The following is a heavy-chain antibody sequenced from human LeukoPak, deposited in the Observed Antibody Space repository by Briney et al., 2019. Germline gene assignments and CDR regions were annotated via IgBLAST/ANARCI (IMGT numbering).Heavy chain of an antibody. CDR2: ISSSSSYI. CDR1: GFTFSSHS. D-gene: IGHD3-22*01. J-gene: IGHJ4*02. V-gene: IGHV3-21*01. Sequence: GGSLRLSCAASGFTFSSHSMNWVRQAPGKGLEWVSSISSSSSYIYYADSAKGRFTISRDNAKNSLYLQMNSLRAEDTAVYYCARGHPYYNSSGYYPGDWGQGTLVTVSS. CDR3: ARGHPYYNSSGYYPGD.